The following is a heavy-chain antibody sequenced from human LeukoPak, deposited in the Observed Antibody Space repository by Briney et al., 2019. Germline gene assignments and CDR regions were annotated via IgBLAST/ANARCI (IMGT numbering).Heavy chain of an antibody. J-gene: IGHJ6*02. CDR1: GGSISSSSYY. CDR3: ARVTNLRPRGSTVNKDYYYYYGMDV. V-gene: IGHV4-39*07. D-gene: IGHD4-17*01. CDR2: IYYSGST. Sequence: PSDTLSLTCTVSGGSISSSSYYWGWIRQPPGKGLEWIGSIYYSGSTYYNPSLKSRVTISVDTSKNQFSLKLSSVTAADTAVYYCARVTNLRPRGSTVNKDYYYYYGMDVWGQGTTVTVSS.